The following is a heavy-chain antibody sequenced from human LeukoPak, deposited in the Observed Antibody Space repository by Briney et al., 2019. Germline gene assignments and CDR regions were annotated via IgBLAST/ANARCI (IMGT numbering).Heavy chain of an antibody. CDR2: INPSGGST. V-gene: IGHV1-46*01. D-gene: IGHD3-3*01. J-gene: IGHJ6*02. CDR1: GYTFTSYY. CDR3: ARDCYDFWGGYYDPLGYYYYGMDV. Sequence: GASVKVSCKASGYTFTSYYMHWVRQAPGQGLEWMGIINPSGGSTSYAQKFQGRVTMTRDTSTSTVYMELSSLRSEDTAVYYCARDCYDFWGGYYDPLGYYYYGMDVWGQGTTVTVSS.